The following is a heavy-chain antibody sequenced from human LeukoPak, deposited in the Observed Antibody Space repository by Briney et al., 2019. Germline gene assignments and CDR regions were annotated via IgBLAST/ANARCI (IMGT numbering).Heavy chain of an antibody. CDR2: INPSGGST. Sequence: ASVKVSCRASGYTFTGYYMHWVRQAPGQGLEWMGIINPSGGSTSYAQKFQGRVTMTRDMSTSTVYMELSSLRSEDTAVYYCARAVQGADPWGQGTLVTVSS. J-gene: IGHJ5*02. CDR1: GYTFTGYY. CDR3: ARAVQGADP. V-gene: IGHV1-46*01. D-gene: IGHD3-10*01.